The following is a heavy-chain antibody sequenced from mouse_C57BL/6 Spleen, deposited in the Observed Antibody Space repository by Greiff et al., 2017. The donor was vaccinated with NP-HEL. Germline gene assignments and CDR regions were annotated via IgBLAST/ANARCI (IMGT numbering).Heavy chain of an antibody. D-gene: IGHD3-1*01. J-gene: IGHJ3*01. Sequence: QVHVKQSGAELVKPGASVKISCKASGYAFSSYWMNWVKQRPGKGLEWIGQIYPGDGDTNYNGKFKGKATLTADKSSSTAYMQLSSLTSEDSAVYFCARRAGMAGFAYWGQGTLVTVSA. V-gene: IGHV1-80*01. CDR2: IYPGDGDT. CDR3: ARRAGMAGFAY. CDR1: GYAFSSYW.